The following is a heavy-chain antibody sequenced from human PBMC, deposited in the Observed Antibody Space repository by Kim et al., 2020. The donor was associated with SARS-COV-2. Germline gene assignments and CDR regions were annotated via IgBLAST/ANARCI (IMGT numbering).Heavy chain of an antibody. Sequence: GGSLRLSCAASGFTFSTYWIHWVRQAPGKGLVCVSRTNSDGSYTTYADSVKGRFTISRDNAKNTLYLQMTSLRADDTAIYYCVREKCTNGVCYKGLDYWGRGALVAVSS. CDR1: GFTFSTYW. D-gene: IGHD2-8*01. V-gene: IGHV3-74*01. CDR3: VREKCTNGVCYKGLDY. CDR2: TNSDGSYT. J-gene: IGHJ4*02.